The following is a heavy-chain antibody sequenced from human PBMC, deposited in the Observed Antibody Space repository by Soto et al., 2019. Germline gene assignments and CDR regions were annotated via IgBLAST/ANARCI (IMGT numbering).Heavy chain of an antibody. CDR1: GGSISSGGYY. D-gene: IGHD5-18*01. Sequence: PSETLSLTCTVSGGSISSGGYYWSWIRQHPGKGLEWIGYIYYSGSTYYNPSLKSRVTISVDTSKNQFSLKLSSVTAADTAVYYCARVDTAMASQEDHFHYWGQGTLVTVSS. CDR2: IYYSGST. V-gene: IGHV4-31*03. J-gene: IGHJ4*02. CDR3: ARVDTAMASQEDHFHY.